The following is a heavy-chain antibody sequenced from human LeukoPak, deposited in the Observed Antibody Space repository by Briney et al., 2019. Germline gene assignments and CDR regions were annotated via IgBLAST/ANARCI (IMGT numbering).Heavy chain of an antibody. CDR3: AREAIVGASSDY. D-gene: IGHD1-26*01. CDR1: GFTFNIYD. V-gene: IGHV3-48*01. J-gene: IGHJ4*02. CDR2: ISSSSSTI. Sequence: PGGSLRLSCAASGFTFNIYDMKWVRQAPGKGLEWVSYISSSSSTIYYGDSEKGRFTIFRDNAKNSLYLQMNSLRAEDTAVYYCAREAIVGASSDYWGQGALVTVSS.